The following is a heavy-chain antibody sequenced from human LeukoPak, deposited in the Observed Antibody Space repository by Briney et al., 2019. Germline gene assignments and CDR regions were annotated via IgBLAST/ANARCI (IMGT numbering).Heavy chain of an antibody. CDR1: GFTFSNYW. J-gene: IGHJ4*02. D-gene: IGHD1-26*01. CDR3: ARHSGSYGPPPN. V-gene: IGHV3-7*01. CDR2: IKQDGSET. Sequence: GGSLRLSCAASGFTFSNYWMNWVRQAPGKGLECLANIKQDGSETYYADSVKGRFTISRDNAKNSLYLQMNSLRAEDTAVYYCARHSGSYGPPPNWGQGTLVTVSS.